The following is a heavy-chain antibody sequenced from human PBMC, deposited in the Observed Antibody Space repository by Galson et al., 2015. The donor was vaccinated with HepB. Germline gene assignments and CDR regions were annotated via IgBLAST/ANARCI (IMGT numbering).Heavy chain of an antibody. Sequence: CAISGDSVSSNSAAWNWIRQSPSRGLEWLGRTYYRSKWYNDYAVSVKSRITINPDTSKNQFSLQLNSVTPEDTAVYYCARGTTPLWCSNPSCYERNYGMDVWGQGTTVTVSS. CDR1: GDSVSSNSAA. CDR2: TYYRSKWYN. CDR3: ARGTTPLWCSNPSCYERNYGMDV. J-gene: IGHJ6*02. D-gene: IGHD2-2*01. V-gene: IGHV6-1*01.